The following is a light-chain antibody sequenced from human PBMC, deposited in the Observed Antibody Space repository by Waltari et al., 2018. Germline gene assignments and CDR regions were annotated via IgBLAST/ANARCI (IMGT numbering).Light chain of an antibody. J-gene: IGLJ3*02. CDR2: GGA. CDR1: NSNIGAGYD. V-gene: IGLV1-40*01. Sequence: QSVLTQPPSVSGAPGQRVTVSCTGTNSNIGAGYDVHWYQQFPGTAPNRLIYGGAIRPAGVPDRFSGSNSGTSASLAITGLQTEDEADYYCQSYDISLSGFWVFGGGTKLTVL. CDR3: QSYDISLSGFWV.